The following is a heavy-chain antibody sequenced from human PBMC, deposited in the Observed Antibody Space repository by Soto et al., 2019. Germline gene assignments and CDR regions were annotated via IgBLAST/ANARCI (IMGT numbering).Heavy chain of an antibody. D-gene: IGHD3-10*01. CDR3: ARGRDGSNYYFDY. Sequence: SVEVSCKASGGTFSDSVTSWVRQAPGQGLEWMGGIVPIFGKANLAEKFQDRVTITADESTSTAYMKLSSLRSEDTAVYYCARGRDGSNYYFDYWGQGTLVTVSS. CDR1: GGTFSDSV. V-gene: IGHV1-69*13. CDR2: IVPIFGKA. J-gene: IGHJ4*02.